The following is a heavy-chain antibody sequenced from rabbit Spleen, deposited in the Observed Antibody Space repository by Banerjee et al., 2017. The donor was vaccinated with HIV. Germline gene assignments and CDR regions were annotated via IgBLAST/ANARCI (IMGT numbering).Heavy chain of an antibody. CDR3: ARDTSSSFSSYGMDL. Sequence: QSLEESGGDLVKPGASLTLTCIASGVSFSGDSYMCWVRQAPGKGLQWIACINAGSGGFTYYASWAKGRFTISKTSSTTVTLQMTSLTVADTATYFCARDTSSSFSSYGMDLWGQGTLVTVS. CDR1: GVSFSGDSY. V-gene: IGHV1S40*01. J-gene: IGHJ6*01. CDR2: INAGSGGFT. D-gene: IGHD1-1*01.